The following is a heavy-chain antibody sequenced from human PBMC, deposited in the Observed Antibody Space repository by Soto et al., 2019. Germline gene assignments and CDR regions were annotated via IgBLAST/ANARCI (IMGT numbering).Heavy chain of an antibody. V-gene: IGHV3-30-3*01. CDR2: ISYDGSNK. Sequence: QVQLVESGGGVVQPGRSLRLSCAASGFTFSSYAMHWVRQAPGKGLEWVAVISYDGSNKYYADSVKGRFTISRDNSKNTLYLQMNSLRAEDTAVYYCARDKNYYDSSGPYWFDPWGQGTLVTVSS. J-gene: IGHJ5*02. D-gene: IGHD3-22*01. CDR3: ARDKNYYDSSGPYWFDP. CDR1: GFTFSSYA.